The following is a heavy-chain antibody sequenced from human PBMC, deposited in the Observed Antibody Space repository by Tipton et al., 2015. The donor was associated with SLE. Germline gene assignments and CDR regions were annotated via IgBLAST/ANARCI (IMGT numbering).Heavy chain of an antibody. J-gene: IGHJ4*02. CDR2: ISGSGGST. Sequence: SLRLSCATSGFTFSSYAMSWVRQAPGKGLEWVSAISGSGGSTYYADSVKGRFTISRDNSKNTLYLQMNSLRAEDTAVYYCARDGSMTTVVRGFDYWGQGTLVTVSS. CDR1: GFTFSSYA. CDR3: ARDGSMTTVVRGFDY. V-gene: IGHV3-23*01. D-gene: IGHD4-23*01.